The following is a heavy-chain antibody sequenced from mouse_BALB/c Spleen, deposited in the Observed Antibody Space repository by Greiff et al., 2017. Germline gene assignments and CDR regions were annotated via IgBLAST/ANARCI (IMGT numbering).Heavy chain of an antibody. J-gene: IGHJ2*01. D-gene: IGHD1-2*01. CDR1: GYSITSDYA. V-gene: IGHV3-2*02. CDR3: ARITTAIDY. Sequence: EVQLVESGPGLVKPSQSLSLTCTVTGYSITSDYAWNWIRQFPGNKLEWMGYISYSGSTSYNPSLKSRISITRDTSKNQFFLQLNSVTTEDTATYYCARITTAIDYWGQGTTLTVSS. CDR2: ISYSGST.